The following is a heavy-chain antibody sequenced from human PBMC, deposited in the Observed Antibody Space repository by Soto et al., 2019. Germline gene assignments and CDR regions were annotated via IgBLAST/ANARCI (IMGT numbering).Heavy chain of an antibody. CDR3: ARRGYCSSTSCRSWFDP. V-gene: IGHV1-69*13. CDR2: IIPIFGTA. D-gene: IGHD2-2*01. Sequence: SVKVSCKASGGTFSSYAISWVRQAPGQGLEWMGGIIPIFGTANYAQKFQGRVTITADESTSTAYMELSSLRSEDTAVYYCARRGYCSSTSCRSWFDPWGQGTLVTVSS. CDR1: GGTFSSYA. J-gene: IGHJ5*02.